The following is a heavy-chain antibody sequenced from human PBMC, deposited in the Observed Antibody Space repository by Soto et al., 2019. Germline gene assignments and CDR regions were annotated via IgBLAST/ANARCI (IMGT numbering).Heavy chain of an antibody. Sequence: GGSLRLSCAASGFTFSSYAMSWVRQAPGKGLEWVSAISGSGGSTYYADSVKGRFTISRDNSKNTLYLQMNSLRAEDTAVYYCAKGTTMAQYDFWSGTYYYYGMDVWGQGTTVTVS. J-gene: IGHJ6*02. CDR3: AKGTTMAQYDFWSGTYYYYGMDV. CDR1: GFTFSSYA. D-gene: IGHD3-3*01. CDR2: ISGSGGST. V-gene: IGHV3-23*01.